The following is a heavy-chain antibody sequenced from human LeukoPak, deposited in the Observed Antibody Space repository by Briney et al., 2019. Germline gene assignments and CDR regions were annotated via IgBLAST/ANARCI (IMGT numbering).Heavy chain of an antibody. CDR3: ARDGEGSYYYGMDV. CDR2: INHSGST. CDR1: GGSFSGNY. Sequence: PSETLSLTCVVYGGSFSGNYWSWIRQPPGKGLERIGEINHSGSTNYNPSLKSRVTITVDTSKNQFSLKLSSVTAADTAVYYCARDGEGSYYYGMDVWGQGTTVTVSS. V-gene: IGHV4-34*01. J-gene: IGHJ6*02. D-gene: IGHD2-21*01.